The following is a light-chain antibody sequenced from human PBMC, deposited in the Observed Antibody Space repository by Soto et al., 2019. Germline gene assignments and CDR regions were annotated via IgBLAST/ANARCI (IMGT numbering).Light chain of an antibody. CDR1: SSDIGDYTY. Sequence: QSVLTQPASVSGSPGQSITISCTGTSSDIGDYTYVSWYQQHPGEAPKLIISEVTNRPSGISSRFSGSKSGYTASLNISGLQAEEEADYSCSSYTRTYTRYVFGAGTKVTVL. V-gene: IGLV2-14*01. CDR2: EVT. J-gene: IGLJ1*01. CDR3: SSYTRTYTRYV.